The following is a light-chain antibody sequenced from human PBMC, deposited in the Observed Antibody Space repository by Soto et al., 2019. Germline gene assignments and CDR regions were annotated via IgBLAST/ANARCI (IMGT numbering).Light chain of an antibody. J-gene: IGKJ3*01. CDR1: QSVSSSY. V-gene: IGKV3-20*01. CDR3: QQYGSSLFT. CDR2: GAS. Sequence: EIVLTQSPGTLSLSPGERATLSCRASQSVSSSYLAWYQQKPGQAPRLLIYGASSRATGIPDRFSGSGSGNDFTLLISRLEPDDFAVYYCQQYGSSLFTFGPGTKVDIK.